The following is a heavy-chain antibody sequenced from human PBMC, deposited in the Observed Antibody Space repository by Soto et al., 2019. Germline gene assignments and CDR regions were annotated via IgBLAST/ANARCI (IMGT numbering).Heavy chain of an antibody. CDR3: ARSPQEAPGYYDSSGQGADAFDI. V-gene: IGHV1-46*01. CDR2: INPSGGST. D-gene: IGHD3-22*01. Sequence: ASVKVSCKASGYTFTSYYMHLVRQAPGQGLEWMGIINPSGGSTSYAQKFQGRATMTRDTSTSTVYMELSSLRSEDTAVYYCARSPQEAPGYYDSSGQGADAFDIWGQGTMVTVSS. CDR1: GYTFTSYY. J-gene: IGHJ3*02.